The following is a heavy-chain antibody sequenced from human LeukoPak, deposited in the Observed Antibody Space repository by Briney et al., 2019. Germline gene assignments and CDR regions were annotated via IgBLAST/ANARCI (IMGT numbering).Heavy chain of an antibody. V-gene: IGHV4-34*01. Sequence: SETLSLTCAVYGGSFSGYYWSWIRQPPGKGLEWVGEINHSGSTNYNPSLKSRVTISVDTSKNQFFLKLSSVTAADTAVYYCARGDITAAGAPFDYWGQGTLVTVSS. CDR3: ARGDITAAGAPFDY. D-gene: IGHD6-13*01. J-gene: IGHJ4*02. CDR2: INHSGST. CDR1: GGSFSGYY.